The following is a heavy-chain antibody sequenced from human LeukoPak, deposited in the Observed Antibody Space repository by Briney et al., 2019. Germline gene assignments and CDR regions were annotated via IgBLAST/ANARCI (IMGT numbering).Heavy chain of an antibody. D-gene: IGHD2-21*01. CDR3: TRAPHIVVNWFDP. CDR2: MNPNSGNT. CDR1: GYTFTSYD. V-gene: IGHV1-8*01. J-gene: IGHJ5*02. Sequence: ASVKVSCKASGYTFTSYDINWVRQATGQGLEWMGWMNPNSGNTGYAQEFQGRVTMTRSTSISTAYMELSSLRFEDTAVYYCTRAPHIVVNWFDPWGQGTLVTVSS.